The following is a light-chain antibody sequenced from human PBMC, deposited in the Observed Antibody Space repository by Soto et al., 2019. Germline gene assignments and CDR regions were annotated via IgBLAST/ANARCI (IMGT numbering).Light chain of an antibody. V-gene: IGKV1-8*01. CDR2: AAS. CDR1: QGISSY. CDR3: QQYYSYPWT. J-gene: IGKJ1*01. Sequence: AIRLTQSPSSLSASTGDRVTITCRASQGISSYLAWYQQKPGKAPKLLIYAASTLQSGVPSRFSGSGSGTDFTLTISCLQSEDFATYYCQQYYSYPWTFGQGNKGEI.